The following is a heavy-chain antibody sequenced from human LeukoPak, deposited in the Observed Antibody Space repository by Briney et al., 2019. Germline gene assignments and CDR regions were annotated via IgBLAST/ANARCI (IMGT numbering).Heavy chain of an antibody. Sequence: SETLSLTCTVSGGSISSYYWSWIRQPAGKGLEWIGRIYTSGSTNYNPSLTSRVTMSVDTSKNQFSLKLSSVTAADTAVYYCARGSYYYGSGSYWYYYYYYMDVWGKGTTVTVSS. CDR1: GGSISSYY. D-gene: IGHD3-10*01. J-gene: IGHJ6*03. CDR3: ARGSYYYGSGSYWYYYYYYMDV. CDR2: IYTSGST. V-gene: IGHV4-4*07.